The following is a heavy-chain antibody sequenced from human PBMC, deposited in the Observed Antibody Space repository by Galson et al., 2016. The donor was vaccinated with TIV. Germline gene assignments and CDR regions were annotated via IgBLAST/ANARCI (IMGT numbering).Heavy chain of an antibody. V-gene: IGHV2-70*08. D-gene: IGHD3-3*01. CDR2: IDWDDDK. J-gene: IGHJ4*02. CDR3: ARDTAEWRTDSYYFDY. Sequence: PPGKALEWLARIDWDDDKYYSTSLKTSLTISKDTSKNQVVLTMANMDPEDTAVYYCARDTAEWRTDSYYFDYWGQGVLVTVSS.